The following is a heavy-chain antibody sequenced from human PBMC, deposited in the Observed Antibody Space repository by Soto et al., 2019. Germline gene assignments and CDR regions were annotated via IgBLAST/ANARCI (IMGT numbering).Heavy chain of an antibody. J-gene: IGHJ5*02. V-gene: IGHV4-59*01. Sequence: PSETLSLTCTVSGGSISSYYWSWIRQPPGKGLEWIGYIYYSGSTNYNPSLKSRVTISVDTSKNQFSLKLSSVTAADTAVYYCARSLRVVAATPYNWFDPWGQGTLVTVSS. CDR2: IYYSGST. CDR1: GGSISSYY. CDR3: ARSLRVVAATPYNWFDP. D-gene: IGHD2-15*01.